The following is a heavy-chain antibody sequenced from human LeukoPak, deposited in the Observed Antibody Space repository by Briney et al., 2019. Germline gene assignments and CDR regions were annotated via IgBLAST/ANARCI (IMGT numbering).Heavy chain of an antibody. V-gene: IGHV3-74*01. CDR1: GFTFSSYW. D-gene: IGHD1-26*01. CDR2: INSDGSST. Sequence: GGSLRLSCAASGFTFSSYWMSWVRQAPGKGLVWVSRINSDGSSTSYADSVKGRFTISRDNAKNTLYLQMNSLRAEDTAVYYCARVLDGVGATRSFDYWGQGTLVTVSS. CDR3: ARVLDGVGATRSFDY. J-gene: IGHJ4*02.